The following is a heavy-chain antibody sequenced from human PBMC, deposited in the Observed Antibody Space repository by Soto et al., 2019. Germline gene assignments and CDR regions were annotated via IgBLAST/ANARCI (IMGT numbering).Heavy chain of an antibody. CDR2: INHSGST. CDR3: AREGRYCSSTSCYGWWFDP. D-gene: IGHD2-2*01. CDR1: GGSFSDYY. J-gene: IGHJ5*02. V-gene: IGHV4-34*02. Sequence: QVQLQQWGAGLLRPSETLSLTCAVYGGSFSDYYWHWIRQPPGKGLEWIGEINHSGSTTYNPSLKRRVTTSVDTSKNQFSLNLRSVTAADTAVYYCAREGRYCSSTSCYGWWFDPWGQGTLVTVSS.